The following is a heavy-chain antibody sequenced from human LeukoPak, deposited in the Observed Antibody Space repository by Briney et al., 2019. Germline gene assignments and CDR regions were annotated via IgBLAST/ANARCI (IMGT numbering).Heavy chain of an antibody. CDR2: IRTKAYGGTT. CDR3: TTVAYHCSSTSCLRFDP. J-gene: IGHJ5*02. D-gene: IGHD2-2*01. Sequence: PGGSLRLSCTASGFTFGDYAMSWIRQAPGKGLEWVGFIRTKAYGGTTEYAASVKGRFTISRDDSKNTLYLQMNSLKTEDTAVYYCTTVAYHCSSTSCLRFDPWGQGTLVTVSS. V-gene: IGHV3-49*03. CDR1: GFTFGDYA.